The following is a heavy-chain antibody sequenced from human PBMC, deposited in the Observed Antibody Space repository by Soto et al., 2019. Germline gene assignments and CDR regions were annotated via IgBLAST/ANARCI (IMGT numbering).Heavy chain of an antibody. V-gene: IGHV1-8*01. J-gene: IGHJ6*02. CDR1: GYTFTSYD. CDR3: AREYGSGSYYHETEYYYYYGMDV. Sequence: QVQLVQSGAEVKKPGASVKVSCKASGYTFTSYDINWVRQATGQGLEWMGWMNPNSGNTGYAQKFQGRVTMTRNTSISTAYMELSSLRSEDTAVYYCAREYGSGSYYHETEYYYYYGMDVWGQGTTVTVSS. D-gene: IGHD3-10*01. CDR2: MNPNSGNT.